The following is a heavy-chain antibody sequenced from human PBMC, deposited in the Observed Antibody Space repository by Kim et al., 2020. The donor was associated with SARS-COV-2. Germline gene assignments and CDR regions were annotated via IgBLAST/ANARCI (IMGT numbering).Heavy chain of an antibody. CDR1: GFTFSSYA. CDR3: AKDGDVLLWFGEPRLSYYYGMDV. V-gene: IGHV3-23*01. J-gene: IGHJ6*02. D-gene: IGHD3-10*01. CDR2: ISGSGGST. Sequence: GGSLRLSCAASGFTFSSYAMSWVRQAPGKGLEWVSAISGSGGSTYYADSVKGRFTISRDNSKNTLYLQMNSLRAEDTAVYYCAKDGDVLLWFGEPRLSYYYGMDVWGQGTTVTVSS.